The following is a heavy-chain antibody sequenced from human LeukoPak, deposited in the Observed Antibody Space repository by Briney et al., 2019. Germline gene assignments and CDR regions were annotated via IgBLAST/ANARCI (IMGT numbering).Heavy chain of an antibody. CDR1: GFTFSSYW. Sequence: GGSLGLSCAASGFTFSSYWMSWVRQTPGKGLEWVANIKQDGSEKYYVDSVRGRFTISRDNAKNSLYLQMNSLRDEDTAVYYCARDFRSWYYDIWTGSPGFDYWGQGTLVTVSS. D-gene: IGHD3-9*01. CDR2: IKQDGSEK. V-gene: IGHV3-7*01. J-gene: IGHJ4*02. CDR3: ARDFRSWYYDIWTGSPGFDY.